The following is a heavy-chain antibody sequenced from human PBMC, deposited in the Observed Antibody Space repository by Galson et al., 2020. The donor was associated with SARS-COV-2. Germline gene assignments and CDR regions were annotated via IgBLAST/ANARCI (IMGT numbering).Heavy chain of an antibody. CDR1: GFTFSSYW. CDR2: IKQDGSEK. CDR3: ARVRDFWSDAFDI. J-gene: IGHJ3*02. Sequence: GESLKISCAASGFTFSSYWMSWVRQAPGKGLEWVANIKQDGSEKYYVDSVKGRFTISRDNAKNSLYLQMNSLRAEDTAVYYCARVRDFWSDAFDIWGQGTMVTVSS. V-gene: IGHV3-7*01. D-gene: IGHD3-3*01.